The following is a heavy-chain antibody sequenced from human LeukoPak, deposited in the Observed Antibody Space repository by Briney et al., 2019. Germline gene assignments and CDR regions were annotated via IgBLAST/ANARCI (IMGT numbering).Heavy chain of an antibody. J-gene: IGHJ4*02. V-gene: IGHV3-74*01. CDR2: IKSDGSST. D-gene: IGHD3-16*01. CDR3: ARGGRYAYFLDY. Sequence: PGGSLRLSCAASGFTFDDYDMSWVRQVPGKGLVWVSRIKSDGSSTSYADSVKGRFTISRDNAKNTVYVHMNSLRDEDTAVYYCARGGRYAYFLDYWGQGTLVTVSS. CDR1: GFTFDDYD.